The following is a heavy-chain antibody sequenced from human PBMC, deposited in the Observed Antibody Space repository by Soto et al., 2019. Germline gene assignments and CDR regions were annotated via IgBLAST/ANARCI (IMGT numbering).Heavy chain of an antibody. J-gene: IGHJ4*02. Sequence: ASVKVSCKASGYTFTSYYMHWVRQAPGKGLEWMGIINPSGGSTSYAQKLQGRVTMTRDTSTSTVYMELSSLRSEDTAVYYCAREIGYCSGGSCYSDYWGQGTLVTVSS. V-gene: IGHV1-46*01. CDR1: GYTFTSYY. D-gene: IGHD2-15*01. CDR3: AREIGYCSGGSCYSDY. CDR2: INPSGGST.